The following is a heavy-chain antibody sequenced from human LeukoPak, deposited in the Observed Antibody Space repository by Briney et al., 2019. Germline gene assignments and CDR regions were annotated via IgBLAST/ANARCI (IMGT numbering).Heavy chain of an antibody. CDR2: IKEDGSWK. CDR1: GFTFSSSW. J-gene: IGHJ4*02. V-gene: IGHV3-7*01. D-gene: IGHD6-19*01. Sequence: GGSLRLSCATSGFTFSSSWMGEARQATGEALEGVANIKEDGSWKHYAVSVQGRFTISRDNAKNSLYLQMNSLRAEDTAVYYCARDRGWYHADSWGQGTLVTVSS. CDR3: ARDRGWYHADS.